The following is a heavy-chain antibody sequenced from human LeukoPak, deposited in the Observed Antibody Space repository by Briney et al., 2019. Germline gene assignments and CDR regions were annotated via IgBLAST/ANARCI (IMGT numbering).Heavy chain of an antibody. Sequence: GSLRLSCTTSGFTFSSYWMSWVRQAPGKGLEWVANTEQDESEKNYVDSVKGRFTISRDNAKNSLYLQMNSLRTEDTAVYYCAREVGSPAVRSAFDIWGQGTMVTVSS. D-gene: IGHD2-15*01. J-gene: IGHJ3*02. CDR3: AREVGSPAVRSAFDI. CDR2: TEQDESEK. V-gene: IGHV3-7*01. CDR1: GFTFSSYW.